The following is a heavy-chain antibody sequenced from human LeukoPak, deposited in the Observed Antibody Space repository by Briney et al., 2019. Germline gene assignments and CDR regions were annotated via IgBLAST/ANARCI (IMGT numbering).Heavy chain of an antibody. V-gene: IGHV3-48*01. D-gene: IGHD1-26*01. J-gene: IGHJ6*03. CDR3: ARDGGIVGATYYYYYYMDV. Sequence: GGSLRLSCAASGFTFSSYSMNWVRQAPGKGLEWVSYISSSSSTIYYADSVKGRFTISRDNAKNSLYLQMNSLRAEDTAVYYCARDGGIVGATYYYYYYMDVWGKGTTVTVSS. CDR1: GFTFSSYS. CDR2: ISSSSSTI.